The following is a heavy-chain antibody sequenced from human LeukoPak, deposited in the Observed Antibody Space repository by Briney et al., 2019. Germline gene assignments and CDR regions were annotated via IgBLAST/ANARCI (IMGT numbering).Heavy chain of an antibody. D-gene: IGHD1-26*01. CDR2: MYYSGTT. Sequence: SETLSLTCTVSGASVSSFYWNWIRQPPGKGLEWIGSMYYSGTTNYDPSFKSRVTISLDTSKDEFSLRLKSLTAADTAVYYCAGQVGARIRYYYTSGLDVWGQGTTVAVSS. J-gene: IGHJ6*02. CDR1: GASVSSFY. CDR3: AGQVGARIRYYYTSGLDV. V-gene: IGHV4-59*02.